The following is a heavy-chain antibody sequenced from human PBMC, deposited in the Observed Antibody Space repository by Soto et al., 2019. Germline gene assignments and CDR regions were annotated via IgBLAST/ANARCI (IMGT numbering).Heavy chain of an antibody. V-gene: IGHV3-48*01. CDR3: VGEVGFQLIY. Sequence: EVQLVESGGGLVQPGGSLRLSCAASGFTFSTHSMNWVRQAPGKGLEWISYITSSEVTMYADSVKGRFTISRDNAKNSLYLQMNSLRGEDTAVYFCVGEVGFQLIYWGQGTLVTVSS. CDR2: ITSSEVT. J-gene: IGHJ4*02. CDR1: GFTFSTHS. D-gene: IGHD2-2*01.